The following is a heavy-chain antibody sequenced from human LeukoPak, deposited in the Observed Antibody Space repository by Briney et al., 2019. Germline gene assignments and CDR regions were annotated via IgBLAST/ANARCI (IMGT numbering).Heavy chain of an antibody. CDR1: GYTFTGYY. J-gene: IGHJ3*02. D-gene: IGHD3-22*01. Sequence: ASVKVSCKASGYTFTGYYMHWVRQAPGQGLEWMGWINPNSGGTNYAQKFQGRVTMTRDTSISTAYMELSRLRSDDTAVYYCARDLSSLVVVIIPDAFDIWGQGTMVTVSS. V-gene: IGHV1-2*02. CDR3: ARDLSSLVVVIIPDAFDI. CDR2: INPNSGGT.